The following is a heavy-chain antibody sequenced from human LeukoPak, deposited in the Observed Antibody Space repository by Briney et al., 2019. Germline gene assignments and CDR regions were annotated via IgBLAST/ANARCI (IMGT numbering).Heavy chain of an antibody. Sequence: ASVKVSCKVSGYTLTELSMHWVRQAPGKGLEWMGGFDPEDGETIYAQKFQGRVTMTEDTSTDTAYMELNSLRAEDTAMYYCAKDDDWGRFNHWGQGTLVTVSS. D-gene: IGHD3-16*01. J-gene: IGHJ1*01. CDR2: FDPEDGET. V-gene: IGHV1-24*01. CDR3: AKDDDWGRFNH. CDR1: GYTLTELS.